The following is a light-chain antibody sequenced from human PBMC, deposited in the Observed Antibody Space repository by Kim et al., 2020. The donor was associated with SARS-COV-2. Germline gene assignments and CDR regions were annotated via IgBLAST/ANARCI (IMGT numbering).Light chain of an antibody. Sequence: EIVMTQSPATLSVSPGERATLSCRASQSVSSNLAWYQQKPGQAPRLLIYGASTRATGIPARFSGSGSGTEFTLTISSLQSEDFAVYYCEKYNNWPTMYTFGQGTKLEI. V-gene: IGKV3-15*01. CDR1: QSVSSN. J-gene: IGKJ2*01. CDR2: GAS. CDR3: EKYNNWPTMYT.